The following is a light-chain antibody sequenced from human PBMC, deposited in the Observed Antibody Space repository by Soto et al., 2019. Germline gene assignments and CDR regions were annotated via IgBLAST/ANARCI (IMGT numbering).Light chain of an antibody. J-gene: IGKJ5*01. Sequence: VLTQSPGTVSLSPGESATLSVMASQTVSITYLTWYQQKPGQAPRLLIFGASKRATGIPDRFSGSGSGRDFTLTISGLEPEDFAVYYCQQYGSSPLISFGQGTRLEIK. CDR1: QTVSITY. CDR2: GAS. CDR3: QQYGSSPLIS. V-gene: IGKV3-20*01.